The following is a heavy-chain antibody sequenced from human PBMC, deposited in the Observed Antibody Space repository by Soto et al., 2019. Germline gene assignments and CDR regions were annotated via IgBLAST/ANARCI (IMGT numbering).Heavy chain of an antibody. CDR3: ARGRYYDILTGSNPDSRSGLPGVY. Sequence: AETLSLTCAAYGLSFSSYYLNWVRQPPGKGLEWIWEINHSGSTIYNPCLRSRITISVDTTKSQFSLKLSSVTAADTAVYYCARGRYYDILTGSNPDSRSGLPGVYWGQGTLVTVSS. CDR2: INHSGST. CDR1: GLSFSSYY. J-gene: IGHJ4*02. V-gene: IGHV4-34*01. D-gene: IGHD3-9*01.